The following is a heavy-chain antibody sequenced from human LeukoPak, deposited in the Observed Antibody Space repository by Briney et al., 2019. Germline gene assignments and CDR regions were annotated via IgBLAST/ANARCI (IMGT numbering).Heavy chain of an antibody. CDR3: ARTPPPDFYDSSGYYYEGGDY. CDR2: IYYNGST. CDR1: GGSITSKTYY. J-gene: IGHJ4*02. D-gene: IGHD3-22*01. Sequence: PSETLFLTCTVSGGSITSKTYYWAWIRQPPGKGLEWIGNIYYNGSTYYTPSLKSRLTISVDASKNQFSLKLSSVAAADTAVYYCARTPPPDFYDSSGYYYEGGDYWGQGTLVTVSS. V-gene: IGHV4-39*01.